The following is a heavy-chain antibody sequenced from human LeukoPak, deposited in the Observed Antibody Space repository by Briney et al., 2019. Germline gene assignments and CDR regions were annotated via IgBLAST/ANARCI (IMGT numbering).Heavy chain of an antibody. CDR1: GFTVSSNY. J-gene: IGHJ4*02. CDR3: ARVPTDYDILTGYYNYYFDY. D-gene: IGHD3-9*01. CDR2: IYSGGST. V-gene: IGHV3-66*01. Sequence: GGSLRLSCAASGFTVSSNYMSWVRQAPGKGLEWVSVIYSGGSTYYAASLKGRFTIFRGNFKNTLYLQMNSMRAEDTAVYDCARVPTDYDILTGYYNYYFDYWGQGTLVTVSS.